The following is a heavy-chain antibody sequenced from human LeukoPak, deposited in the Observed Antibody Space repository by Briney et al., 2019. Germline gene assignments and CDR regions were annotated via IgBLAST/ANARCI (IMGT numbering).Heavy chain of an antibody. J-gene: IGHJ6*02. D-gene: IGHD1-26*01. CDR3: AKESRGGSYPPYYYYGMDV. Sequence: GGSLRLSCAASGFTFSSYSMNWVRQAPGKGLEWVSSISSSSSYIYYADSVKGRFTISRDNSKNTLYLQMNSLRAEDTAVYYCAKESRGGSYPPYYYYGMDVWGQGTTVTVSS. CDR2: ISSSSSYI. CDR1: GFTFSSYS. V-gene: IGHV3-21*04.